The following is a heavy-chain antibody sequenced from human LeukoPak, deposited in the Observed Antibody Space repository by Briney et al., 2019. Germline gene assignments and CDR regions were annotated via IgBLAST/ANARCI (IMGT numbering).Heavy chain of an antibody. D-gene: IGHD6-13*01. V-gene: IGHV3-23*01. CDR2: ITGSGGNA. CDR1: GFTFSNYA. CDR3: AKAAATGSGYYFEY. Sequence: GGSLRLSCTASGFTFSNYAMSWVRQAPEKGLEWVSTITGSGGNAYYADSVKGRFTIPRDNSKSTLYLQMNSLRPEDAAVYYCAKAAATGSGYYFEYWGQGALVTVSS. J-gene: IGHJ4*02.